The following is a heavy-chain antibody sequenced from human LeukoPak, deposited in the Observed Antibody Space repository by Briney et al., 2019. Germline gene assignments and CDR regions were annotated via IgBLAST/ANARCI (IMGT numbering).Heavy chain of an antibody. CDR2: ISSSSGSI. V-gene: IGHV3-48*01. D-gene: IGHD2-2*01. CDR1: GFTFGSHG. J-gene: IGHJ4*02. CDR3: AKGSVVVPAAFFDY. Sequence: PGRSLRLSCVASGFTFGSHGMHWVRQAPGKGLEWVSFISSSSGSIYYADSVKGRFTISRDNSKNTLYLQMNSLRAEDTAVYYCAKGSVVVPAAFFDYWGQGTLVTVSS.